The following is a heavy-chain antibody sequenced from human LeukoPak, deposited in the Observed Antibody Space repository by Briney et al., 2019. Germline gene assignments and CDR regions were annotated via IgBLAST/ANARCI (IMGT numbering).Heavy chain of an antibody. D-gene: IGHD4-17*01. V-gene: IGHV4-4*07. CDR2: IYTSGST. CDR3: ARVSYGDYEDYYYYYMDV. CDR1: GGSISSYY. J-gene: IGHJ6*03. Sequence: SETVSLTCTVSGGSISSYYWSWIRQPAGKGLEWIGRIYTSGSTNYNPSLKSRVTMSVDTSKNQFSLKLSSVTAADTAVYYCARVSYGDYEDYYYYYMDVWGKGTTVTVSS.